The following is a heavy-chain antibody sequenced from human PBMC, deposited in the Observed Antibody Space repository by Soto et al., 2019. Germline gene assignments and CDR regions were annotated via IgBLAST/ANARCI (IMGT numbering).Heavy chain of an antibody. CDR2: IYSSGST. V-gene: IGHV4-59*01. J-gene: IGHJ6*02. CDR3: ARMPVTMVRGVARYGMDV. Sequence: SETLSLTCTVSGGSISNYYWTWIRQPPGKGLEWIGYIYSSGSTNYNPSLKSRVTISVDTSKNQFSLKLSSVTAADTAVYFCARMPVTMVRGVARYGMDVWGQGTTVTVSS. D-gene: IGHD3-10*01. CDR1: GGSISNYY.